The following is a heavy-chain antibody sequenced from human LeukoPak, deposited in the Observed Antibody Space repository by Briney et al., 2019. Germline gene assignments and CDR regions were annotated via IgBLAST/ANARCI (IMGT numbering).Heavy chain of an antibody. CDR3: ARGEGGYGPFDY. V-gene: IGHV4-59*01. CDR1: VSITTYY. D-gene: IGHD5-12*01. Sequence: ASETLSLTCSVSVSITTYYWSWIRQSPGKGLEWIGNIYYSGSTNYNPSLKSRVTISVDTSKNQFSLKLSSVTAADTAVYYCARGEGGYGPFDYWGQGTLVTVSS. CDR2: IYYSGST. J-gene: IGHJ4*02.